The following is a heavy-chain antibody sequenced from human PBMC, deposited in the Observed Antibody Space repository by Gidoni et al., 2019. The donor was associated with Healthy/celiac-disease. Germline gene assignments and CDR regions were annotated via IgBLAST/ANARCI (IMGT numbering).Heavy chain of an antibody. V-gene: IGHV4-34*01. CDR3: ARGQRGDVPEWFGEPFGGMDV. CDR2: INHRGST. J-gene: IGHJ6*02. CDR1: GGSFSGYS. D-gene: IGHD3-10*01. Sequence: QVQLQQWGAGLLKPSETLSLTCAVSGGSFSGYSWSWIRQPPGKGLEWIGEINHRGSTNYNPSLKSRVTISVDTSKNQFSLKLSSVTAADTAVYYCARGQRGDVPEWFGEPFGGMDVWGQGTTVTVSS.